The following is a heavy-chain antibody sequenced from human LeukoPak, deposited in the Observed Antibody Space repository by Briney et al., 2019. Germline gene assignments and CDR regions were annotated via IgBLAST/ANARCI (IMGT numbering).Heavy chain of an antibody. V-gene: IGHV3-11*01. Sequence: GGSLRLSCTASGFSFSDHYMTWMRHAPGKGLEWISYITSSGRSTDYADSVKGRFVISRDNVMNSMFLQMSSLRVDDTAVYYCTRDPDYGDPDWGQGTLVTVSS. J-gene: IGHJ4*02. CDR2: ITSSGRST. D-gene: IGHD2-21*01. CDR3: TRDPDYGDPD. CDR1: GFSFSDHY.